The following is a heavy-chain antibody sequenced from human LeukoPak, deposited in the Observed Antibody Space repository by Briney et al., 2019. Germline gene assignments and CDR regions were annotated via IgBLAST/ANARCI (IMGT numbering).Heavy chain of an antibody. CDR1: GYTFTSYG. D-gene: IGHD3-3*01. CDR3: ARVIGPGVAAWSSSWFDP. CDR2: ISAYNGNT. J-gene: IGHJ5*02. V-gene: IGHV1-18*01. Sequence: ASVKVSCKASGYTFTSYGISWVRQAPGQGLEWMGWISAYNGNTNYAQKLQGRVTMTTDTSTSTAYMELRSLRSDDTAVYYCARVIGPGVAAWSSSWFDPWGQGTLVTVSS.